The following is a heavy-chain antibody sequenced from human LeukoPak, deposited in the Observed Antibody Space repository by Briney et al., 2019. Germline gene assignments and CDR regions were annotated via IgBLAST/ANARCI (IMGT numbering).Heavy chain of an antibody. J-gene: IGHJ4*02. CDR3: ATLRGASTAVFDS. CDR1: GGSISYDY. V-gene: IGHV4-59*08. CDR2: IHYSGAT. Sequence: SETLSLTCTVSGGSISYDYWSWIRQSPGKRLEGIGYIHYSGATNYSPSLKSRVTISVDTSKNQFSLKLSSVTAADTALYYCATLRGASTAVFDSWGQGALVTVSS. D-gene: IGHD2-21*02.